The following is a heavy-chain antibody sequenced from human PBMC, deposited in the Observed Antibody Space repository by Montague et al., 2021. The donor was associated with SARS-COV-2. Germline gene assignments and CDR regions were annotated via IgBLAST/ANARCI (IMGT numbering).Heavy chain of an antibody. J-gene: IGHJ3*01. D-gene: IGHD3-22*01. V-gene: IGHV4-39*02. Sequence: SEILSLTCTVSGGSITSNVDYWAWIRQPPGKGLEWIGYIYYTENTDYNTSLKSQHTIAVGTSKNHVTLKLRSVTAAETAVYYCARLKRYFDSSGSPSAFD. CDR1: GGSITSNVDY. CDR2: IYYTENT. CDR3: ARLKRYFDSSGSPSAFD.